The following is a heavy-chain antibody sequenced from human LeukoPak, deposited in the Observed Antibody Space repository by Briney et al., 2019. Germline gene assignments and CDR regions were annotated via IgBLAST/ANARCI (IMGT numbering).Heavy chain of an antibody. CDR1: GGSINSSSYY. CDR3: ARAVGGDGSGSL. D-gene: IGHD3-10*01. J-gene: IGHJ4*02. Sequence: SETLSLTCTVSGGSINSSSYYWGWIRQPPGKGLEWIGSIYYSGSTYYNPSLKSRVIVSVDTSKKQFSLKLNSVTAADTAVYYCARAVGGDGSGSLWGPGTLVTVSS. CDR2: IYYSGST. V-gene: IGHV4-39*07.